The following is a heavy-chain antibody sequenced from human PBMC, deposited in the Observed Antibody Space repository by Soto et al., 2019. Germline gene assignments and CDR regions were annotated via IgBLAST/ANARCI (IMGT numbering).Heavy chain of an antibody. Sequence: GGSLRLSCAASGFTFSNYAMTWVRQAPGKGLEWVSTIGGSGGSTYYADSVTGRFTISRDNSKNTLYLQMNSLRGEDTAVYYCAPIPTWLAPQFDYWAREPCQQSPQ. J-gene: IGHJ4*02. V-gene: IGHV3-23*01. D-gene: IGHD6-19*01. CDR1: GFTFSNYA. CDR3: APIPTWLAPQFDY. CDR2: IGGSGGST.